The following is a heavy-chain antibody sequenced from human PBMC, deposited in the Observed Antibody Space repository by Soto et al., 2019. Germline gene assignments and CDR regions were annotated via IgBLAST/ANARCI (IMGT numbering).Heavy chain of an antibody. Sequence: TSETLSLTCTVSGGSISSYYWSWIRQPPGKGLEWIGYIYYSGSTNYNPSLKSRVTISVDTSKNQFSLKLSSVTAADTAVYYCARDLWDGDGYSLFDYWGQGTLVTVSS. CDR3: ARDLWDGDGYSLFDY. V-gene: IGHV4-59*01. CDR1: GGSISSYY. D-gene: IGHD5-18*01. J-gene: IGHJ4*02. CDR2: IYYSGST.